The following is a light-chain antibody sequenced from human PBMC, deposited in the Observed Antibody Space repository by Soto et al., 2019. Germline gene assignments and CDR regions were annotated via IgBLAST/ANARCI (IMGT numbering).Light chain of an antibody. J-gene: IGKJ1*01. V-gene: IGKV3-20*01. CDR1: QSVSNSY. CDR3: QQFGSSRT. CDR2: GTS. Sequence: EIVLTQSPGTLSLSPGERATLSCRASQSVSNSYLAWYQQKPGQAPRLLIFGTSSRATGIPDRFSGSGSGTDFTLTISRLEPEDFEVYYCQQFGSSRTFGQGNKVEIK.